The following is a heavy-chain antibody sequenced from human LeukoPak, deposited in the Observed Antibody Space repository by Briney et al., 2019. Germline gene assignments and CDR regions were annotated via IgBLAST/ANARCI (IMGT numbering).Heavy chain of an antibody. J-gene: IGHJ4*02. Sequence: TSETLSLTCAVSGGSISSSNWWSWVRQPPGKGLEWIGEIYHSGYINYNPSLKSRVTLSVDKSKNQFSLNLSSVTAADTAVYYCARLNRGINAAHFDYWGQGTLVTVSS. CDR1: GGSISSSNW. V-gene: IGHV4-4*02. CDR2: IYHSGYI. CDR3: ARLNRGINAAHFDY. D-gene: IGHD6-25*01.